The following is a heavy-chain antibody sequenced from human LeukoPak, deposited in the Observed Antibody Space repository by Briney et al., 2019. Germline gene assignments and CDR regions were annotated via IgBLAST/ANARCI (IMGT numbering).Heavy chain of an antibody. CDR3: ARDRAAAGYDAFDI. CDR2: IWYDGSNK. Sequence: GGSLRLSCAASGFTFSNYGMHWVRQAPGKGLEWVAVIWYDGSNKYYADSVKGRFTISRDNSKNTLYLQMSSLRAEDTAVYFCARDRAAAGYDAFDIWGQGTLVTVSS. CDR1: GFTFSNYG. D-gene: IGHD6-13*01. J-gene: IGHJ3*02. V-gene: IGHV3-33*01.